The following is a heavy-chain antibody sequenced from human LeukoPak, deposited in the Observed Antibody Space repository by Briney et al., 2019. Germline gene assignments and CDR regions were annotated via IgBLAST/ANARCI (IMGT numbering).Heavy chain of an antibody. J-gene: IGHJ4*02. CDR3: ARLYGSGSYFLTPLDY. CDR2: IYYSGST. CDR1: GGSISSSSYY. V-gene: IGHV4-39*01. Sequence: SETLSLTCTVSGGSISSSSYYWGWIRQPPGKGLEWVGSIYYSGSTYYNPPLKSRVTLSVDTSKNQFSLKLSSVTAADTAVYYCARLYGSGSYFLTPLDYWGQGTLVTVSS. D-gene: IGHD3-10*01.